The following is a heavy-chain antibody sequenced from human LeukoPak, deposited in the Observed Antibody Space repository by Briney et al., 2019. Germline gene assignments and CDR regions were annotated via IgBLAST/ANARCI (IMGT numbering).Heavy chain of an antibody. CDR3: ARGRYDFWSGYEGPYYGMDV. D-gene: IGHD3-3*01. CDR1: GGTFISYA. J-gene: IGHJ6*02. V-gene: IGHV1-69*13. CDR2: IIPIFGTA. Sequence: LVKVSCKASGGTFISYAISWVRQAPGQGLEWMGGIIPIFGTANYAQKFQGRVTITADESTSTAYMELSSLRSEDTAVYYCARGRYDFWSGYEGPYYGMDVWGQGTTVTVSS.